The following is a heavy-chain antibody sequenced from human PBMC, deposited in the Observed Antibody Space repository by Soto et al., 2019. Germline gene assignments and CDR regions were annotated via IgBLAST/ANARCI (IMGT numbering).Heavy chain of an antibody. J-gene: IGHJ4*02. CDR2: IIPIFGTP. CDR1: GGTFSSNA. D-gene: IGHD2-2*01. Sequence: SVEVACKASGGTFSSNAISWVRQAPGQGLEWMGGIIPIFGTPNYAQNFQGRVTITADKSTSTTYMELSSLRFEDAAVYYCASRDARPAQAFEYSGQASL. V-gene: IGHV1-69*06. CDR3: ASRDARPAQAFEY.